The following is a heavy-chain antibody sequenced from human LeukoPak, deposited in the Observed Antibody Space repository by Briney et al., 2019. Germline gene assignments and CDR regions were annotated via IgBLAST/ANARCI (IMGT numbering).Heavy chain of an antibody. V-gene: IGHV1-8*02. D-gene: IGHD1-26*01. CDR2: MNPNSGNT. CDR1: GGSFSSYA. J-gene: IGHJ5*02. Sequence: ASVKVSCKASGGSFSSYAISWVRQAPGQGLEWMGWMNPNSGNTGYAQKFQGRVTMTRNTSISTAYMELSSLRSEDTAVYYCARGGIVGARGRDWFDPWGQGTLVTVSS. CDR3: ARGGIVGARGRDWFDP.